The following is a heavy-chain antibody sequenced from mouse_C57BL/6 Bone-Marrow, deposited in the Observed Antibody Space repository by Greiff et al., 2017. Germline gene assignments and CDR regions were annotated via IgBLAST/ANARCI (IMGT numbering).Heavy chain of an antibody. J-gene: IGHJ2*01. CDR3: ARVNY. V-gene: IGHV1-64*01. D-gene: IGHD2-2*01. Sequence: QVQLQQPGAELVKPGASVKLSCKASGYTFTSYWMHWVKQRPGQGLEWIGMIHPNSGSTNYNKKFKSKATLTVDKSSSTSYMQLSILPSEDSAFYCCARVNYWGQGTTLTVSS. CDR1: GYTFTSYW. CDR2: IHPNSGST.